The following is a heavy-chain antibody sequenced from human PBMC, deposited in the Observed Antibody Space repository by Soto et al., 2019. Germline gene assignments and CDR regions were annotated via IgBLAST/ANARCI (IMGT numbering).Heavy chain of an antibody. CDR3: AAARPSEAGPEYFQH. CDR2: IVVGSGNT. J-gene: IGHJ1*01. V-gene: IGHV1-58*01. CDR1: GFTFTSSA. D-gene: IGHD6-19*01. Sequence: QMQLVQSGPEVKKPGTSVKVSCKASGFTFTSSAVQWVRQARGQRLEWIGWIVVGSGNTNYAQKFQERVTITRDMSTSTAYMELSSLRSEDTAVYYCAAARPSEAGPEYFQHWGQGTLVTVSS.